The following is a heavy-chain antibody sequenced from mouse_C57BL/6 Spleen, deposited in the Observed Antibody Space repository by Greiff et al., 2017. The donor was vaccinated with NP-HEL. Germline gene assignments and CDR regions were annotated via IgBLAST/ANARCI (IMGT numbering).Heavy chain of an antibody. J-gene: IGHJ2*01. D-gene: IGHD1-1*01. V-gene: IGHV1-81*01. CDR2: IYPRSGTT. Sequence: VQLQQSGAELARPGASVKLSCKASGYTFTSYGISWVKQRTGQGLEWIGEIYPRSGTTYYTEKFKGKATLTADKSSSTAYMELRSLTSEDSAVYFCARDYYGSPFDYWGQGTTLTVSS. CDR3: ARDYYGSPFDY. CDR1: GYTFTSYG.